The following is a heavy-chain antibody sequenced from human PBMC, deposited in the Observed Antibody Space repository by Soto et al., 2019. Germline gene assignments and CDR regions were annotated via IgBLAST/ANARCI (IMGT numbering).Heavy chain of an antibody. CDR1: RYTFTSYA. D-gene: IGHD3-10*02. J-gene: IGHJ5*02. Sequence: GASVKVSCKASRYTFTSYAMHWVRQAPGQRLEWMGWINAGNGNTKYSEKFEGRVTFTRDTLATTVSMELTSLTYEDTAVYYCGRDQSGIGYYVDWFDPWGQGTLVTISS. V-gene: IGHV1-3*01. CDR2: INAGNGNT. CDR3: GRDQSGIGYYVDWFDP.